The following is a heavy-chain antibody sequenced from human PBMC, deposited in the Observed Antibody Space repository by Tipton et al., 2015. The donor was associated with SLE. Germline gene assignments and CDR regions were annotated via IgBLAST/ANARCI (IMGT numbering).Heavy chain of an antibody. V-gene: IGHV3-23*01. J-gene: IGHJ4*02. CDR1: GFLFSSYA. CDR3: VKDLSDGPTVDEDAFVSQLY. CDR2: ISGRGATT. D-gene: IGHD5-12*01. Sequence: GSLRLSCAASGFLFSSYAMTWVRQAPGKGLEWVSTISGRGATTHYADSVKGRFTISRDNSKHTVYLQMNSLRVEDTAVYYCVKDLSDGPTVDEDAFVSQLYWGQGTLVTVSS.